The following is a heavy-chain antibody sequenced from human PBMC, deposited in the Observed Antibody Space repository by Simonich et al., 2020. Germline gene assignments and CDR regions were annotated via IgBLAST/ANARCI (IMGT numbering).Heavy chain of an antibody. CDR3: ATGFEYSSSSWAFDI. D-gene: IGHD6-6*01. CDR1: GYTFTDYY. CDR2: VDPEDGET. Sequence: EVQLVQSGAEVKKPGATVKISCTVSGYTFTDYYMHWVQQDPGKGREGLGCVDPEDGETIYAEKFQGRVTITADTSTDTAYMELSSLRSEDTAVYYCATGFEYSSSSWAFDIWGQGTMVTVSS. V-gene: IGHV1-69-2*01. J-gene: IGHJ3*02.